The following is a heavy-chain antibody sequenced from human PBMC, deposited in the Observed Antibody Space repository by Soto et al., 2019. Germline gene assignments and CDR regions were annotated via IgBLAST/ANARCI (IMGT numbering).Heavy chain of an antibody. CDR1: GFSPSSYA. CDR3: VRQGFCSGASCNHYFYYYAMDV. J-gene: IGHJ6*02. V-gene: IGHV3-48*02. CDR2: ISSRGTTI. Sequence: DVQLVETGGGLVQPGGSLRLSCEVSGFSPSSYAMNWVRRAPGKGLEWVSFISSRGTTIYYADSVEGRFTISRDNAQNSLYLQMDSLRDEDTAVYYCVRQGFCSGASCNHYFYYYAMDVWGQGTTVIVSS. D-gene: IGHD2-15*01.